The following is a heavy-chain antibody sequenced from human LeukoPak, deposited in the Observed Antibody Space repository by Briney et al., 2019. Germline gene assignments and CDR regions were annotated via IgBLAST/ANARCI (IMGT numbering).Heavy chain of an antibody. Sequence: SETLSLTCAVYGGSFSGYYWSWIRQAPGKGLEWIGEINHSGSTNYNPSLKSRVTISVDTSKNHVSLKLSPVTAADTAVYYGARSFGGGKPPYNWFDPWGQGTLITVSS. D-gene: IGHD4-23*01. V-gene: IGHV4-34*01. J-gene: IGHJ5*02. CDR1: GGSFSGYY. CDR2: INHSGST. CDR3: ARSFGGGKPPYNWFDP.